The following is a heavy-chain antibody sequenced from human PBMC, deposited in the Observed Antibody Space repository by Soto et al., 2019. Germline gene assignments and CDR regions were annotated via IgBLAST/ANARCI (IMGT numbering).Heavy chain of an antibody. V-gene: IGHV4-59*01. D-gene: IGHD6-13*01. Sequence: PSETLSLTCTVSGGSISSYYWSWIRQPPGKGLEWIGYIYYSGSTNYNPSLKSRVTISVDTSKNQFSLKLSSVTAADTAVYYCARPLGAGAAAGRNSFEIWGQGTMVTVSS. CDR2: IYYSGST. J-gene: IGHJ3*02. CDR1: GGSISSYY. CDR3: ARPLGAGAAAGRNSFEI.